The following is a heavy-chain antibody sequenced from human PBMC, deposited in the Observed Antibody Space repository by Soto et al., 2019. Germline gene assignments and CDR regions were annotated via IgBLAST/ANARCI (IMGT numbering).Heavy chain of an antibody. CDR2: IDPSDSYT. Sequence: GASLNIACKGSGYSFTSYWIRRVRQMPGKGQEWLGGIDPSDSYTNYSPSFQDHVTISTDKSISTAYLQWSSLKASDTAMYYCASRSPRYSSSWTYYYYYGMDVWGQGTPVTVSS. CDR3: ASRSPRYSSSWTYYYYYGMDV. V-gene: IGHV5-10-1*01. CDR1: GYSFTSYW. J-gene: IGHJ6*02. D-gene: IGHD6-13*01.